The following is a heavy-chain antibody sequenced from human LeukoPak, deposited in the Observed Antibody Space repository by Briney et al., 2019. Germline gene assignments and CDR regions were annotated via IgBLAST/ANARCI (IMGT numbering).Heavy chain of an antibody. J-gene: IGHJ4*02. CDR3: ARGAKSYYGKYYFDF. V-gene: IGHV4-61*01. Sequence: SETLSLTCTVSGGSVNSGSYYWNWIRQPPGKGLEWIGYIYYSGSTNYNPSLRSRVTISVDTSKNQFSLKLTSVTAADTAVYYCARGAKSYYGKYYFDFWGQGALVTVSS. D-gene: IGHD1-26*01. CDR1: GGSVNSGSYY. CDR2: IYYSGST.